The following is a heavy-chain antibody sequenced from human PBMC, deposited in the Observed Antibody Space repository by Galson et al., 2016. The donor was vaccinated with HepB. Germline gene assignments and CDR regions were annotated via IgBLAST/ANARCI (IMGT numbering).Heavy chain of an antibody. CDR3: ARDVPSDSWGAFDI. V-gene: IGHV3-23*01. J-gene: IGHJ3*02. D-gene: IGHD3-16*01. Sequence: SLRLSCAGSGFTFATYPMSWVRQAPGKGLEWVSGIRGSGGGIDYADSVKGRFTISRDNGDNSLYLQMHSLRVEDTAVYYCARDVPSDSWGAFDIWGQGTMVTVSS. CDR2: IRGSGGGI. CDR1: GFTFATYP.